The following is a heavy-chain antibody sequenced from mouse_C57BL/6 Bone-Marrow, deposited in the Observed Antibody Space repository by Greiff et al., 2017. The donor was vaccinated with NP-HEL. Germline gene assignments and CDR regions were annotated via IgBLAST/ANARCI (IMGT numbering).Heavy chain of an antibody. CDR3: ARDAGKGFDY. CDR2: SRNKANDYTT. V-gene: IGHV7-1*01. CDR1: GFTFSDFY. Sequence: DVMLVESGGGLVQSGRSLRLSCATSGFTFSDFYMEWVRQAPGKGLEWIAASRNKANDYTTEYSASVKGRFIVSRDTSQSILYLQMNALRAEDTAIYYCARDAGKGFDYWGQGTTLTVSS. J-gene: IGHJ2*01.